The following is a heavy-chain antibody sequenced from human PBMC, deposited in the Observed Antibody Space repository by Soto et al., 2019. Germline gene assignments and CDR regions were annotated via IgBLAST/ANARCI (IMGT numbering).Heavy chain of an antibody. CDR3: ARPGPDYDFWAFDY. J-gene: IGHJ4*02. CDR1: GGSISSSSYY. CDR2: IYYSGST. V-gene: IGHV4-39*01. D-gene: IGHD3-3*01. Sequence: SETLSLTCTVSGGSISSSSYYWGWIRQPPGKGLEWIVSIYYSGSTYYDPALKSRVTISVDTSKNQFSLKLSTVTAADTAVYYCARPGPDYDFWAFDYWGQGTLVTVSS.